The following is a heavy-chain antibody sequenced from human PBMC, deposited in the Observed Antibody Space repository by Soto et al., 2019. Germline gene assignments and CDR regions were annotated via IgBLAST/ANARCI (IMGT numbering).Heavy chain of an antibody. Sequence: QVQLVQSGAEMKEPGSSVKVSCKTSGGTFSSSAISWLRQAPGQGLEWMGGIITLFRTPDYAQKFQGRVTIAADESTSTAYMELSSLRYEDTSVYYCARDNDRLQLGGNYYYILDVWGQGTTITVSS. J-gene: IGHJ6*02. CDR3: ARDNDRLQLGGNYYYILDV. V-gene: IGHV1-69*12. CDR2: IITLFRTP. D-gene: IGHD4-4*01. CDR1: GGTFSSSA.